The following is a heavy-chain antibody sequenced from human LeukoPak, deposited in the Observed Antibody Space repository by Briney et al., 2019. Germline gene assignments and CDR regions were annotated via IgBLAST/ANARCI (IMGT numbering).Heavy chain of an antibody. CDR1: GYTFTSYG. J-gene: IGHJ5*02. D-gene: IGHD3-10*01. Sequence: ASVKVSCKASGYTFTSYGISWVRQAPGQGLEWMGWISAYNGNTNYAQKLQGRVTMPTDTSTSTAYMELRSLRSDDTAVYYCARDLPLVRGVTPDAIDPWGQGTLVTVSS. CDR2: ISAYNGNT. CDR3: ARDLPLVRGVTPDAIDP. V-gene: IGHV1-18*01.